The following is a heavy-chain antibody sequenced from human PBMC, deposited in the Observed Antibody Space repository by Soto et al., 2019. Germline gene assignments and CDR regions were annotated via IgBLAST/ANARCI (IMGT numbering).Heavy chain of an antibody. D-gene: IGHD3-22*01. V-gene: IGHV4-59*01. CDR3: ARECIPYYYVCSCYPTPLNLLSSPAQRSSDL. CDR1: GGSSSSYY. CDR2: IYYSGST. J-gene: IGHJ2*01. Sequence: PSETLSLTCTVSGGSSSSYYWSWIRQPPGKGLEWIGYIYYSGSTNYNPSLKSRVTISVDTSKNQFSLKLSSVTAADTAVYYCARECIPYYYVCSCYPTPLNLLSSPAQRSSDL.